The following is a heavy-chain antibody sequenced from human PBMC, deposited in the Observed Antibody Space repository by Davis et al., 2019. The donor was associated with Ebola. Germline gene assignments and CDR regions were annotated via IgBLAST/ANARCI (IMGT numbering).Heavy chain of an antibody. J-gene: IGHJ5*02. V-gene: IGHV4-59*01. CDR2: FYYSGST. Sequence: GSLRLSCTVPGGSISSYYWSWIRQPPGKGLEWIGYFYYSGSTNYNPSLKSRVTISVDTSKNQFSLKLSSVTAADTAVYYCASYDYIWGSYHPWGQGTLVTVSS. CDR3: ASYDYIWGSYHP. CDR1: GGSISSYY. D-gene: IGHD3-16*02.